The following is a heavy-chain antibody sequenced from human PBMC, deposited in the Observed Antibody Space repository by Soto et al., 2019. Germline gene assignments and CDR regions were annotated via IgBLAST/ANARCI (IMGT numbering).Heavy chain of an antibody. D-gene: IGHD3-22*01. CDR3: ARDRYDSSGYDY. J-gene: IGHJ4*02. Sequence: SETPSLTCTVSVGSISSYYWIWIRQPPGKGLEWIGYIYYSGSTNYNPSLKSRVTISVDTSKNQFSLKLSSVTAADTAVYYCARDRYDSSGYDYWGQGTLVTVS. CDR2: IYYSGST. V-gene: IGHV4-59*01. CDR1: VGSISSYY.